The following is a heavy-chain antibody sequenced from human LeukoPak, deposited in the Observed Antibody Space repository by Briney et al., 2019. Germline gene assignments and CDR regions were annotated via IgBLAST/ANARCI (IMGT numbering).Heavy chain of an antibody. CDR3: AKDIHSNYVGYFDY. CDR2: ISGSGGST. CDR1: GFTFSTYW. J-gene: IGHJ4*02. V-gene: IGHV3-23*01. Sequence: GGSLRLSCAASGFTFSTYWMHWVRQAPGEGLVWVSAISGSGGSTYYADSVKGRFTISRDNSKNTLYLQMNSLRAEDTAVYYCAKDIHSNYVGYFDYWGQGTLVTVSS. D-gene: IGHD4-11*01.